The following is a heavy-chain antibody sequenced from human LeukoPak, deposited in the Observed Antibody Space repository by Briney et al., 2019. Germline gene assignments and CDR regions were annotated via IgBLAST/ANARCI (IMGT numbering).Heavy chain of an antibody. J-gene: IGHJ4*02. Sequence: GGSLRLSCAASGFTFSSYGMSWVRQAPGKGLEWVSGISGSRITTYYVDSVKGRFTNSRDNSKNTLYLQMNSLRAEDTAVYYCAKDQDFGDYFDYWGQGTLVTVSS. V-gene: IGHV3-23*01. CDR3: AKDQDFGDYFDY. D-gene: IGHD2-15*01. CDR2: ISGSRITT. CDR1: GFTFSSYG.